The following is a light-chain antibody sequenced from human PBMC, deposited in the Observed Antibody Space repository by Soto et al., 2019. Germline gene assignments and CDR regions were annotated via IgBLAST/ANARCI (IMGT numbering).Light chain of an antibody. CDR1: QSISTN. CDR2: DTS. J-gene: IGKJ1*01. CDR3: QQYNDWWT. V-gene: IGKV3-15*01. Sequence: MIQSPCTLPASAGDRATLSCRASQSISTNLAWYQQKPGQPPKLLIYDTSTRATGVPARLSGRGYGKEFTLTINSLQSEDFAVYYCQQYNDWWTFGQGTKVDIK.